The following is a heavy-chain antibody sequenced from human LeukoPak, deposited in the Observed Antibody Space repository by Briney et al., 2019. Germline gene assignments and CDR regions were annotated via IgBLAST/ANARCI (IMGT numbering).Heavy chain of an antibody. J-gene: IGHJ6*03. CDR2: TNRNVGTT. Sequence: GGSLRLSCAASGYTFSTYAMHWVRHAPGEGLEYVSLTNRNVGTTYYENSVKGRFTVSRDKSKNTLYLQMGRLRPKDMAVYYCAREVVTTPQWYYYMDVWGKGTTVTVSS. CDR1: GYTFSTYA. D-gene: IGHD4-23*01. CDR3: AREVVTTPQWYYYMDV. V-gene: IGHV3-64*01.